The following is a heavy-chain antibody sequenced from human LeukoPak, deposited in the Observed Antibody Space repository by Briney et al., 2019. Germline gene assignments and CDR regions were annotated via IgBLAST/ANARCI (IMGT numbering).Heavy chain of an antibody. CDR3: LRGAHYDTTGYYY. J-gene: IGHJ4*02. CDR1: GFTFSNYW. V-gene: IGHV3-74*01. D-gene: IGHD3-22*01. Sequence: PGGSLRLSCAASGFTFSNYWMHWVRQAPGKGLVWVSRIKNDGTSIYADSVKGRFTISRDNAKNTLYLQMNSLRHEDTAVYYCLRGAHYDTTGYYYWGQGALVTVSS. CDR2: IKNDGTSI.